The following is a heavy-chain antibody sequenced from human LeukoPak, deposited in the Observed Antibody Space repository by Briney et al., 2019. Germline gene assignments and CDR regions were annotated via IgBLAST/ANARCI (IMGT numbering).Heavy chain of an antibody. D-gene: IGHD3-10*01. CDR2: IYSSGST. J-gene: IGHJ4*02. CDR3: AGWFGESGFDY. Sequence: SETLSLTCTVSGGSISSYYWSWFRQPPGKGLEWIGYIYSSGSTNYNPSPKSRVTISVDTSKNQFSLKLSSVSAADMAVYYCAGWFGESGFDYWRQGTLLTVSS. V-gene: IGHV4-59*01. CDR1: GGSISSYY.